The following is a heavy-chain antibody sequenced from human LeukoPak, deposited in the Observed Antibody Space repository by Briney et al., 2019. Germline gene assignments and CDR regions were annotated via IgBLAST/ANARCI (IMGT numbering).Heavy chain of an antibody. Sequence: PSETLSLTCTVSGGSISSYYWSWIRQPPGKGLEWIGYIYYSGSTKYNPSLKSRVTISIDTSKNQFSLKLSSVTAADTAVYYCARDGQQLGFWGQGTLVIVSS. CDR2: IYYSGST. J-gene: IGHJ4*02. D-gene: IGHD6-13*01. V-gene: IGHV4-59*08. CDR3: ARDGQQLGF. CDR1: GGSISSYY.